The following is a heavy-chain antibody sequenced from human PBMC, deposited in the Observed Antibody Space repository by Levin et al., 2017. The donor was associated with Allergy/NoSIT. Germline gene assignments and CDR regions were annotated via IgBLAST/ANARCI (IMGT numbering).Heavy chain of an antibody. CDR3: ARDPATSGYYPDS. D-gene: IGHD3-22*01. V-gene: IGHV3-48*02. CDR2: ISSSSSTI. J-gene: IGHJ4*02. CDR1: GFTFSAYS. Sequence: VASVKVSCAASGFTFSAYSMNWVRQAPGKGLEWVSYISSSSSTIYSADSVKARFSISRDNAKNSLYLQMNNLRDEDTAVYYCARDPATSGYYPDSWGQGTLVTVSS.